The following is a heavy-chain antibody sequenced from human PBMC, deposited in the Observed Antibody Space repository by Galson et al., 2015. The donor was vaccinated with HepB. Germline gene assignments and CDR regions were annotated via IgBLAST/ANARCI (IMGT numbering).Heavy chain of an antibody. V-gene: IGHV1-69*10. CDR2: IIPIIGIA. J-gene: IGHJ4*02. CDR3: ARSLVQGIINPGY. CDR1: GGSFNNYG. Sequence: SVKVSCKASGGSFNNYGVNWVRQAPGQGPEWMGGIIPIIGIAHYAQKFQGRVTITADISTGTAFMDLSSLRSEDTGVYYCARSLVQGIINPGYWGQGTPVTVSS. D-gene: IGHD3-10*01.